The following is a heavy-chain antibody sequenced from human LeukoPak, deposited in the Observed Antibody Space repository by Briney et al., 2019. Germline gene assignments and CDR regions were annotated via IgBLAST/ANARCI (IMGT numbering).Heavy chain of an antibody. Sequence: SQTLSLTCTVSGGSISSGSSYWSWIRQPAGKGLEWIGRMYTSGSTNYNPSLKSRVTISVDTSKNQFSLKMTSVTAADTAVYYCTRGSITVDHWGQGTPVTVSS. J-gene: IGHJ4*02. D-gene: IGHD6-19*01. CDR1: GGSISSGSSY. CDR2: MYTSGST. V-gene: IGHV4-61*02. CDR3: TRGSITVDH.